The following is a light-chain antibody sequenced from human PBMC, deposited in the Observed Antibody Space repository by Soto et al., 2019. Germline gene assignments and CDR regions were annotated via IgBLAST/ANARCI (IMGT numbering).Light chain of an antibody. CDR2: DND. J-gene: IGLJ2*01. Sequence: QSVLTQPPSVSAAPGQTVTISCSGSSSNVGSSYVSWYQQLPGTAPKLLIYDNDKRPSGIPDRFSGSKSGTSATLGITGLQTGDEADYYCDTWDSSLSTGVVFGGGTKLTVL. V-gene: IGLV1-51*01. CDR1: SSNVGSSY. CDR3: DTWDSSLSTGVV.